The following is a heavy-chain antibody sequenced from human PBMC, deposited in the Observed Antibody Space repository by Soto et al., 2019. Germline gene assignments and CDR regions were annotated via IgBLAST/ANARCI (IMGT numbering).Heavy chain of an antibody. J-gene: IGHJ4*02. Sequence: PGGSLRLSCAASGFPVSINYMSWVRQSPGKGLEWVSVIYSGGSTYYADSVKGRFTISRDNSKNTLYLQMNSLRAEDTAVYYCARVGYYGSGSTAGGFDYWGQGTLVTVSS. CDR3: ARVGYYGSGSTAGGFDY. CDR2: IYSGGST. V-gene: IGHV3-53*01. D-gene: IGHD3-10*01. CDR1: GFPVSINY.